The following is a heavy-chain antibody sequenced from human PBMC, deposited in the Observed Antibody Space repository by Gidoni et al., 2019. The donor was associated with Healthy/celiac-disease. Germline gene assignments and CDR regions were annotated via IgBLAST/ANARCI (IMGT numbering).Heavy chain of an antibody. Sequence: EVQLVESGGGLVKPGGSLRLSCAASGFTFSNAWMSWVRQAPGKGLEWVGRIKSKTDGGTTDYAAPVKGRFTISRDDSKNTLYLQMNSLKTEDTAVYYCTTEFYYDSSGYYYSYYGMDVWGQGTTVTVSS. D-gene: IGHD3-22*01. CDR2: IKSKTDGGTT. CDR3: TTEFYYDSSGYYYSYYGMDV. V-gene: IGHV3-15*01. J-gene: IGHJ6*02. CDR1: GFTFSNAW.